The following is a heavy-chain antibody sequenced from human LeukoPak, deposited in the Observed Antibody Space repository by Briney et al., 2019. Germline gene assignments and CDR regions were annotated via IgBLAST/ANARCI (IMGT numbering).Heavy chain of an antibody. Sequence: KPSETLSLTCTVSGGSISSYYWSWIRQPAGKGLEWIGRIYTSGSTNYNPSLKSRVTMSVDTSKNQFSLKLSSVTAADTAVYYCARDRMVRGAGVGDAFDIWGQGTMVTVSS. CDR3: ARDRMVRGAGVGDAFDI. J-gene: IGHJ3*02. CDR2: IYTSGST. CDR1: GGSISSYY. D-gene: IGHD3-10*01. V-gene: IGHV4-4*07.